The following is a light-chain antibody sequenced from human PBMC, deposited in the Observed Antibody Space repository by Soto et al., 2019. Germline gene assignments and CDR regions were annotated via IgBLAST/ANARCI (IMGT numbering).Light chain of an antibody. J-gene: IGKJ3*01. V-gene: IGKV3-20*01. CDR1: QSVSSSY. Sequence: EIVLTQSPGTLSLSPGERATLSCRASQSVSSSYLAWYQQKPGRAPRLLIYGASSRATGIPDRFSGSGSGTDFALTISRLEPEDFAEYYCQQYGSSFTFGPGTKVDIK. CDR2: GAS. CDR3: QQYGSSFT.